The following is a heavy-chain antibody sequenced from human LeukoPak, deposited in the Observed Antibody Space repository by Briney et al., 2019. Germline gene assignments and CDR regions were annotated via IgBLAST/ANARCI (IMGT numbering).Heavy chain of an antibody. V-gene: IGHV3-49*04. CDR3: TRGGNRIGFDY. CDR2: IRSKAYGGTT. Sequence: GGSLRLSCTASGFTFGDYAMSWVRQAPGKGLEWVGFIRSKAYGGTTEYAASVKGRFTISRDDSKSIAYLQMNSLKTEDTAVYYCTRGGNRIGFDYWGQGTLVTVSS. J-gene: IGHJ4*02. D-gene: IGHD2-15*01. CDR1: GFTFGDYA.